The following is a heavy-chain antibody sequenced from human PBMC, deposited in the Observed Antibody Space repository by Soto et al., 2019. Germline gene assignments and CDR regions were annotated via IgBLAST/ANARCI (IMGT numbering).Heavy chain of an antibody. CDR1: GGSISSSSYY. CDR2: IYYSGST. Sequence: SETLSLTCTVSGGSISSSSYYWGWIRQPPGKGLEWIGSIYYSGSTYYNPSLKSRVTISVDTSKNQFSLKLSSVTAADTAVYYCARHARRGSSSWYYFDYWGQGTLVTVSS. V-gene: IGHV4-39*01. CDR3: ARHARRGSSSWYYFDY. J-gene: IGHJ4*02. D-gene: IGHD6-13*01.